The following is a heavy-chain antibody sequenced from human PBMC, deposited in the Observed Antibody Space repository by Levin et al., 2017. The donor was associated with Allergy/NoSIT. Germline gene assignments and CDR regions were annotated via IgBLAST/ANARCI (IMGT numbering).Heavy chain of an antibody. CDR3: ATEMYSYGYNY. Sequence: GGSLRLSCAASGFTFSNAWMTWVRQAPGKGLEWVGHIKSKTDGGTTDYAAPVKGRFTISRDDSKNTLYLQMDSLKTEDTAVYHCATEMYSYGYNYWGQGTLVTVSS. J-gene: IGHJ4*02. V-gene: IGHV3-15*01. CDR2: IKSKTDGGTT. D-gene: IGHD5-18*01. CDR1: GFTFSNAW.